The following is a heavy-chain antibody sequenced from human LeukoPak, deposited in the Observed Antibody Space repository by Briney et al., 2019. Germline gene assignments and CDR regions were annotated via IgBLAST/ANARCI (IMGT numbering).Heavy chain of an antibody. CDR3: ASARSYRVGVTNDY. CDR1: GGTFSSYA. CDR2: IIPIFGTA. Sequence: GASVKVSCKASGGTFSSYAISWVRQAPGQGLEWMGGIIPIFGTANYAQKFQGRVTITADKSTSTAYMELSSLRSEDTAVYYCASARSYRVGVTNDYWGQGTLVTVSS. J-gene: IGHJ4*02. V-gene: IGHV1-69*06. D-gene: IGHD1-26*01.